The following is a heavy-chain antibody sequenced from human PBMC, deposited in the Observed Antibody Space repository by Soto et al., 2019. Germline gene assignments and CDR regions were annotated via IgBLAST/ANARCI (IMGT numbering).Heavy chain of an antibody. Sequence: QVQLVQSGAEVKKPGASVKVSCQASGYTFTSYDINWVRQATGQGLGWMGWMNPNSGNTGYAQKFQGRVTMTRNTSISTAYMALSSVRSDVTAVYYCARTGRGVVWFDPWGQGTLVTVSS. J-gene: IGHJ5*02. D-gene: IGHD3-10*01. CDR1: GYTFTSYD. V-gene: IGHV1-8*01. CDR3: ARTGRGVVWFDP. CDR2: MNPNSGNT.